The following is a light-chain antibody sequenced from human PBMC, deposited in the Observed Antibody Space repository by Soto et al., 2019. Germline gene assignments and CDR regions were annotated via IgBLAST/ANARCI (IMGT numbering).Light chain of an antibody. Sequence: QSALTQPASVSGSPGQSITISCTGTSSDVGAYNYVSWYQQHPGKAPKLMIYDVNNRPSGVSNRFPGSKSGSTASLTISGLQAEDEADYYCSSYTSSSTLYVFGTGTKLTVL. CDR1: SSDVGAYNY. CDR2: DVN. V-gene: IGLV2-14*01. CDR3: SSYTSSSTLYV. J-gene: IGLJ1*01.